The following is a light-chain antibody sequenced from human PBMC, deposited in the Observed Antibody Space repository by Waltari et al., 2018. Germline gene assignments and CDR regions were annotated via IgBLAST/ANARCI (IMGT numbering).Light chain of an antibody. Sequence: QSALTQPPSASGSPGQSVTISCTGSSNDVGGFDYLSWYQQQPGKAPNLIIHEVNKRPSGVPDRFSGSKSGNSAYLTVSGLQADDEGDYHCSSYGGSSTLVFGGGTKLTVL. CDR1: SNDVGGFDY. CDR2: EVN. CDR3: SSYGGSSTLV. V-gene: IGLV2-8*01. J-gene: IGLJ2*01.